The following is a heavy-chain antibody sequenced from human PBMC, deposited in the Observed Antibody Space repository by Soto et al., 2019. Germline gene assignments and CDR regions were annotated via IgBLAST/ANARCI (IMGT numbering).Heavy chain of an antibody. D-gene: IGHD1-26*01. V-gene: IGHV3-30*04. CDR2: ISYDGSNK. CDR3: ARVIVENWFDP. Sequence: GGSLRLSCAASGFTFSGSAMHWVRQAPGKGLEWVAVISYDGSNKYYADSVKGRVTITRDTSASTAYMELSSLRSEDTAVYYCARVIVENWFDPWGQGTLVTVSS. CDR1: GFTFSGSA. J-gene: IGHJ5*02.